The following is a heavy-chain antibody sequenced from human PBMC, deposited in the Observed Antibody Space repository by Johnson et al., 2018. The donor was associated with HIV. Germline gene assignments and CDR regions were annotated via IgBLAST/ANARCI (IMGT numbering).Heavy chain of an antibody. CDR3: AKPHQYDSSGYWSGRDASDI. J-gene: IGHJ3*02. CDR1: GVTVGSNY. D-gene: IGHD3-22*01. CDR2: VNSGGTT. Sequence: VQLVESGGGLVQPGGSLRLSCAASGVTVGSNYMSWVRQAPGKGLEWGSVVNSGGTTYYAGSVKGRFTISRDNSMNTLYLQKNSLTPEDTAVYYCAKPHQYDSSGYWSGRDASDIWGQGTMVTVSS. V-gene: IGHV3-66*02.